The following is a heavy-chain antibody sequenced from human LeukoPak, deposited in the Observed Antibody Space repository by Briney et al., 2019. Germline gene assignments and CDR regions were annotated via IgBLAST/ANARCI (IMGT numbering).Heavy chain of an antibody. CDR1: GFTFSNYF. CDR2: IANDGSHT. D-gene: IGHD3-10*01. CDR3: ARERQDTIIHSGAFDI. Sequence: LGGSLRLSCAASGFTFSNYFMHWVRQAPGKGLEWVADIANDGSHTFYVESVKGRFTISRDNSKNTLYLQMNSLRVEDTAVYFCARERQDTIIHSGAFDIWGQGTVVTVSS. J-gene: IGHJ3*02. V-gene: IGHV3-30-3*01.